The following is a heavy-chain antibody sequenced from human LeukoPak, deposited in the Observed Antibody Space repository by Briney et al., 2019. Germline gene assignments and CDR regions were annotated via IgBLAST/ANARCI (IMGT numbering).Heavy chain of an antibody. J-gene: IGHJ4*02. CDR2: IYSGGST. V-gene: IGHV3-53*01. CDR3: ARHSGSTRAFDY. Sequence: GGSLRLSCAASGFTVRSNYMSWVRQALGKGLERGSVIYSGGSTYYADSVKGRFTISKDNSKNTLYLQMNSLRAEDTAVYYCARHSGSTRAFDYWGQGTLVTVSS. CDR1: GFTVRSNY. D-gene: IGHD1-26*01.